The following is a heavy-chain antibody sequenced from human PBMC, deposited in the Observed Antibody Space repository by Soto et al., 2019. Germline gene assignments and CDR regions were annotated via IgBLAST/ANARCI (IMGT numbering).Heavy chain of an antibody. J-gene: IGHJ4*02. D-gene: IGHD2-8*02. CDR1: GFTFSDYA. Sequence: PGGSLRLSCAASGFTFSDYAMTWVRQVPGKGLDWVSVIGGAGDNTYYADSVKGRFTISRDNSRNTLYLQMNSLRAEDTAIYYCAKKGCTGIVCYDNRWGQGTRVTVSS. CDR2: IGGAGDNT. CDR3: AKKGCTGIVCYDNR. V-gene: IGHV3-23*01.